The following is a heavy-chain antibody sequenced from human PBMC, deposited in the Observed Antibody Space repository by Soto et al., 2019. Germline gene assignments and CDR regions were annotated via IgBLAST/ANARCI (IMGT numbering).Heavy chain of an antibody. J-gene: IGHJ3*02. Sequence: PGGSLGLGCASSGFTFSSYGMHWVRQATGKGLEWVAIISFDGNNKYYADSVKGRFTISRDNSNNTLYLQMNNLRAQDTAVYYCATPSPHSSSWYIVPFDIWGEGTMVTVSS. CDR3: ATPSPHSSSWYIVPFDI. CDR2: ISFDGNNK. V-gene: IGHV3-30*03. CDR1: GFTFSSYG. D-gene: IGHD6-13*01.